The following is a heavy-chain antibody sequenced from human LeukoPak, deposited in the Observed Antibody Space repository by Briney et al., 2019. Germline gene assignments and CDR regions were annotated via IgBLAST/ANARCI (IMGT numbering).Heavy chain of an antibody. CDR2: ISCDGSNK. CDR1: GFTFSICG. V-gene: IGHV3-30*03. D-gene: IGHD5-12*01. CDR3: ARASRGYSGYDPRSHFDC. Sequence: GGPQRLSCAASGFTFSICGMHWVRQARDKGVEWVASISCDGSNKFCAHSVKGRFTISRDNSKNTLYLQMNRLRAEDTAVYYCARASRGYSGYDPRSHFDCWRQGTMVTVSS. J-gene: IGHJ4*02.